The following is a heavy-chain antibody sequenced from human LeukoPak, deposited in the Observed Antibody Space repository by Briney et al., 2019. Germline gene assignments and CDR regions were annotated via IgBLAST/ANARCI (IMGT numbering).Heavy chain of an antibody. Sequence: GGSLRLSCAASGFTFSSYAMSWVRQAPGKGLEWVSAISGSGGSTYYADSVKGRFTISRDNSKNTLYLQMNSLRAGDTAVYYCARSRRIAAAGHPPAYYYYYMDVWGKGTTVTVSS. D-gene: IGHD6-13*01. J-gene: IGHJ6*03. CDR3: ARSRRIAAAGHPPAYYYYYMDV. V-gene: IGHV3-23*01. CDR1: GFTFSSYA. CDR2: ISGSGGST.